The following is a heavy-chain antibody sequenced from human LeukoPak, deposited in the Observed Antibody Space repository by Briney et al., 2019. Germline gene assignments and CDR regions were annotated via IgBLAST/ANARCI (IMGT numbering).Heavy chain of an antibody. CDR3: ARDPVVVGEYFDY. J-gene: IGHJ4*02. Sequence: GASVKVSCKASGRNFTGYYMHWMRQAHGHGLDWMEWINPKSGGTNYAQKFQGRVTMTRDTSISTAYMELSRLRSDDTAVYYCARDPVVVGEYFDYWGQGTLVTVSS. CDR1: GRNFTGYY. V-gene: IGHV1-2*02. CDR2: INPKSGGT. D-gene: IGHD1-26*01.